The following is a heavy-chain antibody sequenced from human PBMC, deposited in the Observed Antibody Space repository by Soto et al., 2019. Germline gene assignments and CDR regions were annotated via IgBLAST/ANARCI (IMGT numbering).Heavy chain of an antibody. J-gene: IGHJ6*02. CDR2: IYYSGST. CDR3: ARQSGYYYYYYGMDV. CDR1: GGSISSYY. Sequence: SETLSLTCTVSGGSISSYYWSWIRQSPGKGLEWIGYIYYSGSTNYNPSLKSRVTISVDTSKNQFSLKLSSVTAADTAVYYCARQSGYYYYYYGMDVWGQGTTVTVSS. V-gene: IGHV4-59*08. D-gene: IGHD3-22*01.